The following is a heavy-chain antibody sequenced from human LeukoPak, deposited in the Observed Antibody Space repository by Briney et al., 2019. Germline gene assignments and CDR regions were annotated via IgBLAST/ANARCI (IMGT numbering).Heavy chain of an antibody. Sequence: AGGSLRLSCAASGFTVSSNYMSWVRQAPGKGLEWVSVIYSGGSTYYADSVKGRFTISRDNSKNTLYLQMNSLRAEDTAVYYCAREGYYYGMDVWGQGTTVTVSS. CDR3: AREGYYYGMDV. J-gene: IGHJ6*02. V-gene: IGHV3-66*01. CDR1: GFTVSSNY. CDR2: IYSGGST.